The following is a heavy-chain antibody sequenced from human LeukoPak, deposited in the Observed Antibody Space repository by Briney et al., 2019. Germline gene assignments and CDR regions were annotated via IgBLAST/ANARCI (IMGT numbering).Heavy chain of an antibody. CDR2: ISAYNGNT. CDR3: AREFYFPNDAFDI. J-gene: IGHJ3*02. Sequence: ASVKVSCKASGYTFTSYGISWVRQAPGQGLEWMGWISAYNGNTNYAQKLQGRVTITTDTSTNTAYMELRSLRSDDTAVYYCAREFYFPNDAFDIWGQGTMVTVSS. V-gene: IGHV1-18*01. D-gene: IGHD3-9*01. CDR1: GYTFTSYG.